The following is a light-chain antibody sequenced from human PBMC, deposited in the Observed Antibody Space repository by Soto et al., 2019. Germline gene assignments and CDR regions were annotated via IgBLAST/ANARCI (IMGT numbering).Light chain of an antibody. CDR1: TGDIGGYNF. J-gene: IGLJ1*01. Sequence: QSALTQPASVSGSPGQSITISCIGTTGDIGGYNFVSWYQQHPGKAPQLMIHEVGNRPSGVSNRFSASKSGNTASLTISGLQPEDEADYYCGSYTSSSTLVFGTGTKVT. V-gene: IGLV2-14*01. CDR3: GSYTSSSTLV. CDR2: EVG.